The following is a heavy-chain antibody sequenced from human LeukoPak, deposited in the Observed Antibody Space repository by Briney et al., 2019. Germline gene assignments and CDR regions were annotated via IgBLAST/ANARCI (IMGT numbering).Heavy chain of an antibody. CDR1: GFTFSTYP. V-gene: IGHV3-23*01. Sequence: PGGSLRLSCAASGFTFSTYPMNWVRQAPGKGLEWVSAISGSGGSTYYADSVKGRFTISRDNSKNTLYLQMNSLRAEDTAVYYCAKDGVITAGAFDIWGQGTMVTVSS. D-gene: IGHD2-8*01. CDR2: ISGSGGST. CDR3: AKDGVITAGAFDI. J-gene: IGHJ3*02.